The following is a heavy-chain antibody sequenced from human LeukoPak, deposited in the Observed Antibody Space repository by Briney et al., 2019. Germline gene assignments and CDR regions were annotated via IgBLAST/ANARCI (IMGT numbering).Heavy chain of an antibody. J-gene: IGHJ6*02. CDR2: INPNSGGT. V-gene: IGHV1-2*02. D-gene: IGHD6-6*01. CDR3: ARDQRIAARPYYYYGTDV. Sequence: ASVKVSCKASGYTFTGYYMHWVRQAPGQGLEWMGWINPNSGGTNYAQKFQGRVTMTRDTSISTAYMELSRLRSDDTAVYYCARDQRIAARPYYYYGTDVWGQGTTVTVSS. CDR1: GYTFTGYY.